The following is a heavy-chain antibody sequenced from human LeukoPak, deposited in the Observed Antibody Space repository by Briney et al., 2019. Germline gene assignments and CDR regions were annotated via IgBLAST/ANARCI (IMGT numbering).Heavy chain of an antibody. J-gene: IGHJ6*04. CDR3: VKDLGYYDILTGYYRSGDYYYGMDV. V-gene: IGHV3-64D*06. CDR2: ISSNGGST. CDR1: GVTFSSYA. Sequence: PGGSLRLSCLDSGVTFSSYAMHWVRQAPGKGLEYVSTISSNGGSTYYADSVKGRFTISRDNSKNTLYLQMSSLRAEDTAVYYCVKDLGYYDILTGYYRSGDYYYGMDVWGKGTTVTVSS. D-gene: IGHD3-9*01.